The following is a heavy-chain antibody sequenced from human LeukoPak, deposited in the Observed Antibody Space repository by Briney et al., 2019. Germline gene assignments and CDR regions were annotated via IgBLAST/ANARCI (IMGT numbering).Heavy chain of an antibody. V-gene: IGHV1-69*05. CDR1: GGTFSSYA. J-gene: IGHJ4*02. CDR3: ASQAVAGYPWDY. D-gene: IGHD6-19*01. CDR2: IIPIFGTA. Sequence: SVKVSCKASGGTFSSYAISWVRQAPGQGLEWMGRIIPIFGTANYAQKFQGRVTITTGESTSTAYMELSSLRSEDTAVYYCASQAVAGYPWDYWGQGTLVTVSS.